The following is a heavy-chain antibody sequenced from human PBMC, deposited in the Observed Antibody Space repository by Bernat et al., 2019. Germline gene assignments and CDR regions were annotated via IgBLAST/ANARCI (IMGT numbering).Heavy chain of an antibody. CDR1: GFTFSSYA. CDR2: ISYDGSNK. CDR3: ARNGNCSGGSCSVFDY. D-gene: IGHD2-15*01. J-gene: IGHJ4*02. Sequence: QVQLVESGGGVVQPGRSLRLSCAASGFTFSSYAMHWVRQAPGNGLEWVAVISYDGSNKYYADSVKGRFTISRDNSKNTLYLQMNSLRAEDTAVYYCARNGNCSGGSCSVFDYWGQGTLVTVSS. V-gene: IGHV3-30-3*01.